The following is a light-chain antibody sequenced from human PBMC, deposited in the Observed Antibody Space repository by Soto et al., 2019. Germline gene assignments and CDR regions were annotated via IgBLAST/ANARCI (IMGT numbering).Light chain of an antibody. CDR1: SSDVGGYNY. Sequence: QSVLTQPACVSGSPGQSITISCTGTSSDVGGYNYVSWYQQHPGRAPRLIIFEVSHRPSGVSNRFSGSKSGNTASLTISGLQAEDEADYYCSSFTTISTPLYVFGTGTKVT. J-gene: IGLJ1*01. CDR2: EVS. CDR3: SSFTTISTPLYV. V-gene: IGLV2-14*03.